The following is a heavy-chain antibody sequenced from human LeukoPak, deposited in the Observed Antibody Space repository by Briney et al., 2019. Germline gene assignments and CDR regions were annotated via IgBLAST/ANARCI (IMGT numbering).Heavy chain of an antibody. J-gene: IGHJ4*02. Sequence: GGSLRLSCAASGFTFSDYYMSWIRQAPGKGLEWVSYISSSGNTIYYADSVKGRFTISRDNAKNSRCLQMNSLRAEDTAVYYCAREGIWQQLDGYYFDYWGQGTLVTVSS. V-gene: IGHV3-11*04. CDR3: AREGIWQQLDGYYFDY. CDR1: GFTFSDYY. D-gene: IGHD6-13*01. CDR2: ISSSGNTI.